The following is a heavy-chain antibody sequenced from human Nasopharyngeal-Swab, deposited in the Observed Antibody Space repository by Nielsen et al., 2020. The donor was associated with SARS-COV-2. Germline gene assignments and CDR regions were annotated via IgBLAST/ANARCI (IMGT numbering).Heavy chain of an antibody. CDR3: AHRTSDYDSSGYYFDY. J-gene: IGHJ4*02. V-gene: IGHV2-5*02. D-gene: IGHD3-22*01. Sequence: SGPTLVKPTQTLTLTCTFSGFSLSTGGLGVAWIRQPPGKALEWLVLIYWDDDKRYSPSLKSRLTITKDTSKNQVVLTMTNMDPVDTATYYCAHRTSDYDSSGYYFDYWGQGTLVTVSS. CDR2: IYWDDDK. CDR1: GFSLSTGGLG.